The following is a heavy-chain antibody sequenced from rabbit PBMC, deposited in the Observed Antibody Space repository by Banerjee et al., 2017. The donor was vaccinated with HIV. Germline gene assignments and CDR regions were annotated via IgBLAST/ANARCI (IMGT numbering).Heavy chain of an antibody. V-gene: IGHV1S40*01. Sequence: QSLQESGGGLVQPGASLALTCKASGFSFSSSYYMCWVRQAPGKGLEWIACIYAGSSGSTYYASWAKGRFTISKTSSTTVTLQMTSLTAADTASYFCARDLAGVIGWNFNLWGPGTLVT. J-gene: IGHJ4*01. CDR1: GFSFSSSYY. D-gene: IGHD4-1*01. CDR2: IYAGSSGST. CDR3: ARDLAGVIGWNFNL.